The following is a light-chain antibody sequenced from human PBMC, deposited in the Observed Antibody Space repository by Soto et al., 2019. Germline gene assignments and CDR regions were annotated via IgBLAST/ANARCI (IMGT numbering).Light chain of an antibody. CDR1: QSVGSN. CDR3: QQYYNTPWT. J-gene: IGKJ1*01. Sequence: EIVMTQSPDTLSVSPGERATLTCRASQSVGSNLAWYQQKPGQAPRLLIHGASTRVTGIPVRFSGSGSGTEFTLTISSLQSEDVAVYYCQQYYNTPWTFGQGTKVQI. V-gene: IGKV3-15*01. CDR2: GAS.